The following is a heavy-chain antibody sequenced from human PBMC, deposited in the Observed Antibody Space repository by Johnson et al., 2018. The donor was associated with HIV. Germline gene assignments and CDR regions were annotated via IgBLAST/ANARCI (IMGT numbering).Heavy chain of an antibody. CDR1: GFTFSNAW. V-gene: IGHV3-30-3*01. CDR3: ARAGSSSDDAFDI. J-gene: IGHJ3*02. Sequence: QVQLVESGGGLVKPGGSLRLSCAASGFTFSNAWMNWVRQAPGKGLEWVAVISYDGSNKYYADSVKGRFTISRDNSKNTLYLQMNSLRAEDTAVYYCARAGSSSDDAFDIWGLGTMVTVSS. CDR2: ISYDGSNK. D-gene: IGHD6-6*01.